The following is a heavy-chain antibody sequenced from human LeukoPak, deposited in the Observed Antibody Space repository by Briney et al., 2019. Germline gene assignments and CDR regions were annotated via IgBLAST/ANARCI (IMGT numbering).Heavy chain of an antibody. CDR3: ARAQLSGRGKEKYFQH. J-gene: IGHJ1*01. V-gene: IGHV1-2*02. CDR1: GYTFTGYY. Sequence: ASVKVSCKASGYTFTGYYMHWLPQAPGQGLEWMGWINPNSGGTNYAQKFQGRVTMTRDTSISTAYMERSRLRSDDTAVYYCARAQLSGRGKEKYFQHWGQGTLVTVSS. CDR2: INPNSGGT. D-gene: IGHD2-15*01.